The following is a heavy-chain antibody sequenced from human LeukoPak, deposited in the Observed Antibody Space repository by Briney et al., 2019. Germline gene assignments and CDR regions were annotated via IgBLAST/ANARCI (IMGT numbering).Heavy chain of an antibody. V-gene: IGHV1-2*02. CDR2: INPNSGGT. J-gene: IGHJ4*02. D-gene: IGHD3-16*01. CDR1: GYTFTGYY. Sequence: ASVTVSCKASGYTFTGYYMDWVRQAPGQGLEWMGWINPNSGGTNYAQKFQGRVTMTRDTSISTAYMELSRLRSDDTAVYYCALLIPDAWAYYFDYWGQGTLVTVSS. CDR3: ALLIPDAWAYYFDY.